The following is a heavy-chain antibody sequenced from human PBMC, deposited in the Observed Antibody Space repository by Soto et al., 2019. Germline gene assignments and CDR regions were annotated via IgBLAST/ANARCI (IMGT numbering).Heavy chain of an antibody. Sequence: ASVKVSCKASGYTFTSYAMHWVRQAPGQRLEWMGWINAGNGNTKYSQKFQGRVTITRDTSASTAYMELSSLRSEDTAVYYCARGLEYDFWSGYPMYYFDYWGQGTLVTVSS. CDR1: GYTFTSYA. D-gene: IGHD3-3*01. V-gene: IGHV1-3*01. J-gene: IGHJ4*02. CDR2: INAGNGNT. CDR3: ARGLEYDFWSGYPMYYFDY.